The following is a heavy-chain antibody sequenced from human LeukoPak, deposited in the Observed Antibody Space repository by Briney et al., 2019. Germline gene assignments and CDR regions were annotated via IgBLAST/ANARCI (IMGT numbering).Heavy chain of an antibody. CDR1: GYTFTDYY. V-gene: IGHV1-2*02. D-gene: IGHD3-10*01. Sequence: ASVKVSCKASGYTFTDYYIHWVRQAPGQGLEWMGWINPDNGGTNYAQNFQGRVTMTRETSITSVYMELSRLRSDDTAVYYCASSSLLVSFGEDYMDVWGKGTTVTISS. CDR3: ASSSLLVSFGEDYMDV. CDR2: INPDNGGT. J-gene: IGHJ6*03.